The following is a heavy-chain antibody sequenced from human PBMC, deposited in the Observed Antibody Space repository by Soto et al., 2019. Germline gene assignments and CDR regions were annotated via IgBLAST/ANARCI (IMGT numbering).Heavy chain of an antibody. CDR2: INPNSGGT. D-gene: IGHD6-6*01. V-gene: IGHV1-2*04. J-gene: IGHJ5*02. Sequence: TFTGYYMHWVRQAPGQGLEWMGWINPNSGGTNYAQKFQGWVTMTRDTSISTAYMELSRLRSDDTAVYYCARDLEYSSSSVGFDPWGQGTLVTVSS. CDR3: ARDLEYSSSSVGFDP. CDR1: TFTGYY.